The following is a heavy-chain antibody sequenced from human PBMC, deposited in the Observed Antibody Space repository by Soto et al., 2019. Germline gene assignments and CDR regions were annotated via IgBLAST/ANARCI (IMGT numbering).Heavy chain of an antibody. CDR3: AKQYSGYDQYGMDV. J-gene: IGHJ6*02. V-gene: IGHV3-23*01. Sequence: GGSLRLSCAASGFTFSSYAISWVRQAPGKGLEWVSAISGSGGSTYYADSVKGRFTISRDNSKNTLYLQMNSLRAEDTAVYYCAKQYSGYDQYGMDVWGQGTTVTVSS. CDR2: ISGSGGST. CDR1: GFTFSSYA. D-gene: IGHD5-12*01.